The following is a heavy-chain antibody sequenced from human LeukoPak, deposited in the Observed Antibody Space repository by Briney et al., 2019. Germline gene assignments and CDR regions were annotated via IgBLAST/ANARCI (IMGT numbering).Heavy chain of an antibody. CDR3: AKWSPANDY. D-gene: IGHD4/OR15-4a*01. CDR2: ISYDGSNK. V-gene: IGHV3-30*18. CDR1: GFTFSSYG. Sequence: GGSLRLSCAASGFTFSSYGMHWVRQAPGKGLEWVAVISYDGSNKYYADSVKGRFTISRDNSKNTLYLQMNSLRAEDTAVYYGAKWSPANDYWGQGTWSPSPQ. J-gene: IGHJ4*02.